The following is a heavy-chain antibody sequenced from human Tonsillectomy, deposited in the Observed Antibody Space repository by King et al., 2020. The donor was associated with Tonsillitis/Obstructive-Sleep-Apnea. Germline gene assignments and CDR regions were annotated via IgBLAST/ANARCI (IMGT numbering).Heavy chain of an antibody. CDR2: IWYDGSNK. V-gene: IGHV3-33*01. CDR1: GFTFSSHG. J-gene: IGHJ4*02. CDR3: ARDLGYCSGGSCYPDY. Sequence: VQLVESGGGVVQPGRSLRLSCAAFGFTFSSHGMHWVRQAPGKGLEWVAVIWYDGSNKYYGDSVKGRFTISRDNSKNTLYLQMNSLRAEDTAVYYCARDLGYCSGGSCYPDYWGQGTLVTVSS. D-gene: IGHD2-15*01.